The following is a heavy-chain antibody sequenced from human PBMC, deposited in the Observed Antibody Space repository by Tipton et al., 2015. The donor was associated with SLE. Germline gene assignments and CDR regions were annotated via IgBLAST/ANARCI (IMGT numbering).Heavy chain of an antibody. D-gene: IGHD3-10*01. Sequence: SLRLSCAASGFTFSSYEMNWVRQAPGRGLEWVSYISSSGSTIYYADSVKGRFTISRDNAKNSLYLQMNSLRAEDTAVYYCARISCYYGSGSPPHYFDYWGQGTLVTVSS. CDR2: ISSSGSTI. V-gene: IGHV3-48*03. CDR1: GFTFSSYE. CDR3: ARISCYYGSGSPPHYFDY. J-gene: IGHJ4*02.